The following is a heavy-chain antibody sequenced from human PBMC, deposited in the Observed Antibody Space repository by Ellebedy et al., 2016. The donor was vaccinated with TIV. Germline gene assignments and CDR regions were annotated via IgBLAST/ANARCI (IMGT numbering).Heavy chain of an antibody. J-gene: IGHJ4*02. V-gene: IGHV1-3*01. D-gene: IGHD2-15*01. Sequence: ASVKVSCKASGYTFTNYAIHWVRQAPGQRLEWMGWINADNGNTEYSQQLQGRVTLTRDRSASTVYMELSSLRSEDTVVYFCARGGRGAYSNFDCWGQGTLVTVSS. CDR1: GYTFTNYA. CDR2: INADNGNT. CDR3: ARGGRGAYSNFDC.